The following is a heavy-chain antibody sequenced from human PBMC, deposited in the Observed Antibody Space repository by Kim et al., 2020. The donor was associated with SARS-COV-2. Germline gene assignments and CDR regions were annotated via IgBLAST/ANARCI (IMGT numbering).Heavy chain of an antibody. CDR1: GGSISSSNW. CDR3: ARDYGDYGHYFDY. Sequence: SETLSLTCAVSGGSISSSNWWSWVRQPPGKGLEWIGEIYHSGSTNYNPSLKSRVTISVDKSKNQFSLKLSSVTAADTAVYYCARDYGDYGHYFDYWGQGTLVTVSS. D-gene: IGHD4-17*01. V-gene: IGHV4-4*02. CDR2: IYHSGST. J-gene: IGHJ4*02.